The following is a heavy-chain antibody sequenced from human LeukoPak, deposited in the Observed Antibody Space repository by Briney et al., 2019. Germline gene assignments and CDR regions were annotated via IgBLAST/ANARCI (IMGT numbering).Heavy chain of an antibody. CDR1: GYTFTSYD. Sequence: GASVKVSCKASGYTFTSYDINWVRQATGQGLEWMGWMNPNSGNTGYARKLQGRVTMTRNTSISTAYMELSSLRSEDTAVYYCAIKGYYYDSSGYYYFDYWGQGTLVTVSS. J-gene: IGHJ4*02. CDR3: AIKGYYYDSSGYYYFDY. V-gene: IGHV1-8*01. CDR2: MNPNSGNT. D-gene: IGHD3-22*01.